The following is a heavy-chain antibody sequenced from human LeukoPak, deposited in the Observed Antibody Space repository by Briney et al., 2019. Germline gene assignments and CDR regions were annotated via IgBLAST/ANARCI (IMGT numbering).Heavy chain of an antibody. CDR3: AKAAHYGSGSYVGIDY. Sequence: PGGSLRLSCAASGFTFSSYGMHWVRQAPGKGLEWVAVIWYDGSNKYYADSVKGRFTISRDNSKNTLYLQMNSLRAEDTAVYYCAKAAHYGSGSYVGIDYWGQGTLVTVSS. D-gene: IGHD3-10*01. CDR2: IWYDGSNK. V-gene: IGHV3-33*06. J-gene: IGHJ4*02. CDR1: GFTFSSYG.